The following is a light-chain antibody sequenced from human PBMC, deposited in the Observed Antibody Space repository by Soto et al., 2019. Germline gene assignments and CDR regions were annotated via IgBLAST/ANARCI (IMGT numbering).Light chain of an antibody. CDR3: QQYDSSPGLT. J-gene: IGKJ4*01. Sequence: EIVVTQSPATLSVSPGERATPSCRASQSVDINLAWYQQKPGQAPRLLIYGTSSRATGIPDRFSGSGSGTDFTLTISRLEPEDFAVYYCQQYDSSPGLTFGGGTKVDI. V-gene: IGKV3-20*01. CDR1: QSVDIN. CDR2: GTS.